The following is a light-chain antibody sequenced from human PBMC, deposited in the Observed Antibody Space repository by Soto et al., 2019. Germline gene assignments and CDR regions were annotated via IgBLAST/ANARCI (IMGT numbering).Light chain of an antibody. J-gene: IGKJ2*01. CDR3: QQYGTSPFT. Sequence: EIVLTQSPGTLSLSPGERATLSCRASQSVSSSYLAWYQQKPGQAPRLLIYLASSRVTGVPDRFSGSGSGTDFTLTISRLEAEDFAVYYCQQYGTSPFTFGQGTMLEIK. CDR2: LAS. CDR1: QSVSSSY. V-gene: IGKV3-20*01.